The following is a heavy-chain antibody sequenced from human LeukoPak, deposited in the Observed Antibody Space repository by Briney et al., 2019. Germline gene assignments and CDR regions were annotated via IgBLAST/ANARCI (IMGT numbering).Heavy chain of an antibody. CDR1: GFTFSSYA. J-gene: IGHJ4*02. CDR2: IKQDGSGK. CDR3: ARVGYDFWSAYFDY. D-gene: IGHD3-3*01. Sequence: PGGSLRLSCAASGFTFSSYAMSWVRQAPGKGLEWVANIKQDGSGKYYVDSVKGRFTISRDNAKNSLYLQMNSLRAEDTAVYYCARVGYDFWSAYFDYWGQGTLVTVSS. V-gene: IGHV3-7*01.